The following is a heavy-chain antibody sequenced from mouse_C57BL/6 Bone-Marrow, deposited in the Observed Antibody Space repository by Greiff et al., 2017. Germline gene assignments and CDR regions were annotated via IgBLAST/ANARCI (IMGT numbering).Heavy chain of an antibody. Sequence: EVKVIESGGGLVQPKGSLQLSCAASGFSFNTYAMNWVRQAPGTGLEWVARIRSKSNNYATYYADSVKDRFTISRDDSESMLYRQMNNVKTEDTAMYNCVRRDLTEAMDYWGQGTSVTVSS. CDR1: GFSFNTYA. J-gene: IGHJ4*01. CDR3: VRRDLTEAMDY. D-gene: IGHD1-1*01. V-gene: IGHV10-1*01. CDR2: IRSKSNNYAT.